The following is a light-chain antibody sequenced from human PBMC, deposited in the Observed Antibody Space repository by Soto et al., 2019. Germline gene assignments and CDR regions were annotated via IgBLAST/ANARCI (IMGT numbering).Light chain of an antibody. CDR2: WAS. J-gene: IGKJ1*01. CDR1: QSVLYSSNNKNY. Sequence: DIVMTQSPDSLAVSLGERATINCKSSQSVLYSSNNKNYLAWYQQQPGPPPKLLIYWASTRESGVPDRFSGSGSGTDFTLTISSLQAEDVAVYYCQQYYSTPRTVGQGTKVEIK. CDR3: QQYYSTPRT. V-gene: IGKV4-1*01.